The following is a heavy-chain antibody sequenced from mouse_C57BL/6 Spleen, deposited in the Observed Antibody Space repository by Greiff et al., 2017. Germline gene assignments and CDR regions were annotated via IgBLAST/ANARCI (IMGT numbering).Heavy chain of an antibody. CDR1: GYTFTDYY. D-gene: IGHD2-4*01. CDR2: IYPGSGNT. CDR3: AGDYDDYFDY. Sequence: VQLQQSGAELVRPGASVKLSCKASGYTFTDYYINWVKQRPGQGLEWIARIYPGSGNTYYNEKFKGKATLTAEKSSSTAYMQLSSLTSEDSAVYFCAGDYDDYFDYWGQGTTLTVSS. J-gene: IGHJ2*01. V-gene: IGHV1-76*01.